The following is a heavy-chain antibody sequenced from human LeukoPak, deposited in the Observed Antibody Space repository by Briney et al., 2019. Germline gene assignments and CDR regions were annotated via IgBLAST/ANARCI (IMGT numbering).Heavy chain of an antibody. CDR1: GFTFSSYT. Sequence: PGGSLRLSCAASGFTFSSYTLNWVRQAPGKGLEWVSSVSHSSTTIYYADSVKGRFTISRDNAKKSLYLQMNSLRAEDTAVYYCARLYSSGWYGTYFDYWGQGTLVTVSS. CDR3: ARLYSSGWYGTYFDY. J-gene: IGHJ4*02. V-gene: IGHV3-48*01. CDR2: VSHSSTTI. D-gene: IGHD6-19*01.